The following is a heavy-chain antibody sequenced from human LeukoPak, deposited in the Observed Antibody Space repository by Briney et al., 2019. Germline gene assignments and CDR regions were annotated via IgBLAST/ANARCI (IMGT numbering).Heavy chain of an antibody. CDR3: AKQSYARSLGE. J-gene: IGHJ4*02. V-gene: IGHV3-23*01. CDR1: GFPFSDFS. Sequence: GGSLRLSCATSGFPFSDFSMSWVRQAPGKGQEWISTTNSGGATTDYAESVKGRFTISRDNSKNILYLQMSSLRVEDTAMYYCAKQSYARSLGEGGPGTLVTVSS. CDR2: TNSGGATT. D-gene: IGHD2-8*01.